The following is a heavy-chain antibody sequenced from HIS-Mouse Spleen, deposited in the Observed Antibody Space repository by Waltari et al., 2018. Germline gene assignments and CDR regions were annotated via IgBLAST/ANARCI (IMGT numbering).Heavy chain of an antibody. Sequence: QLQLQESGPGLVKPSETLSRTCTVSGGPISSSSYYWCWIRQPPGKGLEWIGSIYYSGSTYYNPSLKSRVTISVDTSKNQFSLKLSSVTAADTAVYYCAREIPYSSSWYDWYFDLWGRGTLVTVSS. V-gene: IGHV4-39*07. CDR3: AREIPYSSSWYDWYFDL. CDR2: IYYSGST. J-gene: IGHJ2*01. D-gene: IGHD6-13*01. CDR1: GGPISSSSYY.